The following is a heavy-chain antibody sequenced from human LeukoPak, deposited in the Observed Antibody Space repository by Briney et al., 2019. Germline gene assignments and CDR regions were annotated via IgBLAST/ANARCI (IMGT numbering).Heavy chain of an antibody. V-gene: IGHV3-23*01. Sequence: PGGSLRLSCAASGFTFSTYAMSWVRQAPGMGLEWVSGIRGSGGSTNYADSVKGRFTISRDNSMNTLYLQMTSLRAEDTALYYCAKGDDDRYCSGGSCYGFDYWGQGTPVTVSS. J-gene: IGHJ4*02. CDR2: IRGSGGST. CDR1: GFTFSTYA. D-gene: IGHD2-15*01. CDR3: AKGDDDRYCSGGSCYGFDY.